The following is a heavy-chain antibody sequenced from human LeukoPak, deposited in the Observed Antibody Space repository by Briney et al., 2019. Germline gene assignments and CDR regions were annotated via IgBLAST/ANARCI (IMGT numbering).Heavy chain of an antibody. J-gene: IGHJ5*02. V-gene: IGHV3-30*04. Sequence: GRSLRLSCAASGFTFSNYAMHWVHQAPGKGLEWVAVISYDGSNKYYTDSVKGRFTISRDNSKNTLYLQMNSLRAEDTAVYYCARLGDSSPWGQGTLVTVSS. CDR2: ISYDGSNK. D-gene: IGHD3-16*01. CDR3: ARLGDSSP. CDR1: GFTFSNYA.